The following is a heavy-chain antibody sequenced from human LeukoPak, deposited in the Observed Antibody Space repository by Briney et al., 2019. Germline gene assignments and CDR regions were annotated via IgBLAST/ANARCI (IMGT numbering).Heavy chain of an antibody. D-gene: IGHD3-22*01. CDR3: ARGYYDSSDFEYFQH. CDR2: INPNSGGT. CDR1: GYTFTGYY. J-gene: IGHJ1*01. Sequence: ASVKVSCKASGYTFTGYYMHWVRQAPGQGLEWMGWINPNSGGTNYAQKFQGWVTMTRDTSISTAYMELSRLRSDDTAVFYCARGYYDSSDFEYFQHWGQGTLVTVSS. V-gene: IGHV1-2*04.